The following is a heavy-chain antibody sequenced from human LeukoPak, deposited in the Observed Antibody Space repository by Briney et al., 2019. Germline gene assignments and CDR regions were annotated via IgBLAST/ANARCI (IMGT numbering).Heavy chain of an antibody. V-gene: IGHV3-30-3*01. CDR3: AKDSGSSGIDY. Sequence: GGSLRLSCAASGFTFSSYAMHWVRQAPGKGLDWAAVISSDGNTQYYADSVKGRFTISRDNSNNTLYLQMNSLRAEDTAVYYWAKDSGSSGIDYWGQGTLVTVSS. D-gene: IGHD6-13*01. J-gene: IGHJ4*02. CDR2: ISSDGNTQ. CDR1: GFTFSSYA.